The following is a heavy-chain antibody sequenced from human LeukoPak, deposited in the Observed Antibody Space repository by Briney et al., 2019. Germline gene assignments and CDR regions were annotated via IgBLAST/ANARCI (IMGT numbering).Heavy chain of an antibody. CDR1: GFTFNTYG. CDR3: AKEMNYYHSSAFDY. CDR2: ISYDGGNK. J-gene: IGHJ4*02. D-gene: IGHD3-22*01. V-gene: IGHV3-30*18. Sequence: GGSLRLSCAASGFTFNTYGIHWVRQAPGKGLEWVAVISYDGGNKYYADSVKGRFTISRDNSKNTLYLQMNSLRAEDTAVYYCAKEMNYYHSSAFDYWGQGTLVTVSS.